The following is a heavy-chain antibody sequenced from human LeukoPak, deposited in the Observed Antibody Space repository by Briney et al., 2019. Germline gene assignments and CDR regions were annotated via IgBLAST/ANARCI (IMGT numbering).Heavy chain of an antibody. Sequence: GGSLRLSCAASGLTFSSSAMSWVRQAPGKGLEWASTISTSGGGTYYADSVKGRFTISRDKSKNTLYFQMNSLRAEDTALYYCAKRGASGSHYFDSWGQGTLVTVSS. J-gene: IGHJ4*02. CDR1: GLTFSSSA. D-gene: IGHD3-10*01. CDR2: ISTSGGGT. CDR3: AKRGASGSHYFDS. V-gene: IGHV3-23*01.